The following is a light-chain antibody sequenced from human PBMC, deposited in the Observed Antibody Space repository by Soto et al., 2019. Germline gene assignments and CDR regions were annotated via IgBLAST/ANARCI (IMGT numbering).Light chain of an antibody. CDR2: DAS. Sequence: EIVMTQYTSTLSVSPGERSALCCRASQSVSSYLAWYQQKPGQAPRLLIFDASNRATGFPARFSGSGSGTDFTLTISSLEPEDFAVYYCQQRSNWPITFGQGTRLEI. CDR3: QQRSNWPIT. V-gene: IGKV3-11*01. J-gene: IGKJ5*01. CDR1: QSVSSY.